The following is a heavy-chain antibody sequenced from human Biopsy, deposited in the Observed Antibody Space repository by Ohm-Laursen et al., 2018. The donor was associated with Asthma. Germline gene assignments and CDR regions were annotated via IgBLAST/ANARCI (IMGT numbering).Heavy chain of an antibody. D-gene: IGHD1-1*01. Sequence: SLRLSCAASGSSFSNFAIHWVRQAPGKGLEWVGAISKDASTQDYADSVKGRFTMARDNSKNTLDLQMNSLREEDTAVYYCVRDGTDDAFDIWGQGTVVSVSS. CDR2: ISKDASTQ. CDR1: GSSFSNFA. J-gene: IGHJ3*02. CDR3: VRDGTDDAFDI. V-gene: IGHV3-30*01.